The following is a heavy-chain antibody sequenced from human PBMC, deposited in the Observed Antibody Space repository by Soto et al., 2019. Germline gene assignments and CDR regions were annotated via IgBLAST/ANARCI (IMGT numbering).Heavy chain of an antibody. CDR1: GFTFSSYG. V-gene: IGHV3-33*01. J-gene: IGHJ6*02. Sequence: GGSLRLSCAASGFTFSSYGMHWVRQALGKGLEWVAVIWYDGSNKYYADSVKGRFTISRDNSKNTLYLQMNSLRAEDTAVYYCASDLVGSGRHYYYGMDVWGQGTTVTVSS. D-gene: IGHD2-8*02. CDR2: IWYDGSNK. CDR3: ASDLVGSGRHYYYGMDV.